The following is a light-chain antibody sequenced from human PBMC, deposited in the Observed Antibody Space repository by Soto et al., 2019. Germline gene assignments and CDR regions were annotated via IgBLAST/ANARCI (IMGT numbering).Light chain of an antibody. J-gene: IGLJ2*01. Sequence: QSALTQPASVSGSPGQSITISCTATSSDVGTHNYVSWYQQYPGKAPKLMIYEVINRPSGVSNRFSGSKSGNTASLIISGLQAEDEADYYCSSYTSSSTLVFGGGTKVTVL. V-gene: IGLV2-14*01. CDR2: EVI. CDR1: SSDVGTHNY. CDR3: SSYTSSSTLV.